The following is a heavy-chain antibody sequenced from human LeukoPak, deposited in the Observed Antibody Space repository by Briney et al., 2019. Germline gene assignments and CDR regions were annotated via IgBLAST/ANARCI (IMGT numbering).Heavy chain of an antibody. J-gene: IGHJ2*01. CDR2: MSTSGSGV. CDR1: GFPFSSYT. CDR3: AKHDRMGWSWGYFGL. V-gene: IGHV3-23*01. D-gene: IGHD6-19*01. Sequence: GGSLRLSCAASGFPFSSYTLSWVRQAPGKGLEWVSAMSTSGSGVYYADSVKGRFTISRDNSKSMLYLQMNSLRAEDTAVYYCAKHDRMGWSWGYFGLWGRGTPVTVSS.